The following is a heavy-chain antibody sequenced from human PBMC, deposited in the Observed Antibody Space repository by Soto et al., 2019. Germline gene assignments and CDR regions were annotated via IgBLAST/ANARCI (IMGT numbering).Heavy chain of an antibody. V-gene: IGHV3-73*01. CDR2: IRSKANSYAT. CDR3: TRPRSGYDSSSWCDY. J-gene: IGHJ4*02. D-gene: IGHD6-13*01. CDR1: GFTFSGSA. Sequence: EVQLVESGGGLVQPGGSLKLSCAASGFTFSGSAMHWVRQASGKGLEWVGRIRSKANSYATAYAASVKGRFTISRDDSKNTAYLQMNSLKTEDTAVYYCTRPRSGYDSSSWCDYWGQGTLVTVSS.